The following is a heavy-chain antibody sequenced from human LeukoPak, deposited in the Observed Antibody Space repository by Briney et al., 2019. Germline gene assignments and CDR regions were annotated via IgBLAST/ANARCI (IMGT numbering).Heavy chain of an antibody. CDR3: ARSPLAYCGGDCYSTFDY. D-gene: IGHD2-21*02. CDR2: IIPIFGTA. J-gene: IGHJ4*02. V-gene: IGHV1-69*05. Sequence: VKVSCKASGATFSSYAISWVRQAPGQGLEWMGGIIPIFGTANYAQKFQGRVTITTDESTSTAYMELSSLRSEDTAVYYCARSPLAYCGGDCYSTFDYWGQGTLVTVSS. CDR1: GATFSSYA.